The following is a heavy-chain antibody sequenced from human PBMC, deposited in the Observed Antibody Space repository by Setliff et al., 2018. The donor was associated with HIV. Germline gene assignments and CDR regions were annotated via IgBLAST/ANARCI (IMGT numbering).Heavy chain of an antibody. D-gene: IGHD5-12*01. CDR3: ARHRFDFGYYYYYMDV. J-gene: IGHJ6*03. CDR1: GFTFSSYS. V-gene: IGHV3-48*04. CDR2: ISSSSSST. Sequence: HPGGSLRLSCAASGFTFSSYSMNWVRQAPGKGLEWVSYISSSSSSTYYADSVKGRFTISRDNAKNSLYLQMNSLRAEDTAVYYCARHRFDFGYYYYYMDVWGKGTTVTVSS.